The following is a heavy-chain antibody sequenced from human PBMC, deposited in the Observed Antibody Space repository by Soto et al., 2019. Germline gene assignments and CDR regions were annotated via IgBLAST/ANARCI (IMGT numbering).Heavy chain of an antibody. CDR2: IYHSGST. CDR3: ARTKYSSSPRIDY. Sequence: SETLSLTCAVSGGSISSSNWWSWVRQPPGKGLEWIGEIYHSGSTNYNPSLKSRVTISVDKSKNQFSLKLSSVTAAETAVYYCARTKYSSSPRIDYWGQGTLVTVSS. V-gene: IGHV4-4*02. D-gene: IGHD6-6*01. CDR1: GGSISSSNW. J-gene: IGHJ4*02.